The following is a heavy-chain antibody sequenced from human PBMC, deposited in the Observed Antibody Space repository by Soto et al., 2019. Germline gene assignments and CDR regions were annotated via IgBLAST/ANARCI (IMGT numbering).Heavy chain of an antibody. CDR3: ARDYYDSSGYYYFDY. Sequence: VQLVESGGGLVKPGGSLRLSCAASGFTFSSYSMNWVRQAPGKGLEWVSSISSSSSYIYYADSVKGRFTISRDNAKNSLYLQMNSLRAEDTAVYYCARDYYDSSGYYYFDYWGQGTLVTVSS. CDR2: ISSSSSYI. D-gene: IGHD3-22*01. CDR1: GFTFSSYS. V-gene: IGHV3-21*01. J-gene: IGHJ4*02.